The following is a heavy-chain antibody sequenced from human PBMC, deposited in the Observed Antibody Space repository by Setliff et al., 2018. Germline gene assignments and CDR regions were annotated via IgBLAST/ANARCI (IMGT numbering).Heavy chain of an antibody. CDR2: IFSNDEK. CDR1: GFSLSNARMG. V-gene: IGHV2-26*01. Sequence: ESGPTLVNPTETLTLTCTVSGFSLSNARMGVSWIRQPPGKALEWLAHIFSNDEKSYSTSLKSRLTISKDTSKSQVVLTMTNMDPVDTATYYCAHKSGSYSSMDYWGQGTLVTVSS. D-gene: IGHD1-26*01. CDR3: AHKSGSYSSMDY. J-gene: IGHJ4*02.